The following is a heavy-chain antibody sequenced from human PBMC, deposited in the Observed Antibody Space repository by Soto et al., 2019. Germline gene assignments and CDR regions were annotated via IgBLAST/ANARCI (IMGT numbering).Heavy chain of an antibody. V-gene: IGHV1-69*01. Sequence: QVQLVQSGAEVKKPGSSVKVSCKASGGTFSSYAISWVRQAPGQGLEWMGGIIPIFGTANYAQKFQGRVTITADEYTSTADMELSSLRSEDKAVYYCARAIAVAGHSFYDYYGMDVWGQGTTVTVSS. J-gene: IGHJ6*02. D-gene: IGHD6-19*01. CDR3: ARAIAVAGHSFYDYYGMDV. CDR1: GGTFSSYA. CDR2: IIPIFGTA.